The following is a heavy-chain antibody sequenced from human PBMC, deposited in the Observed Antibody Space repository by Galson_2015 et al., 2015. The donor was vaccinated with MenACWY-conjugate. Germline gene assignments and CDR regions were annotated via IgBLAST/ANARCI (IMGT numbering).Heavy chain of an antibody. J-gene: IGHJ4*02. Sequence: SLRLSCAASGFTFSSYSMNWVRQAPGKGLEWVSYISSSSSTIYYADSVKGRFTISRDSAKNSLYLQMNSLRAEDTAVYYCARGGRGYSYGLGYWGQGTLVTVSS. CDR2: ISSSSSTI. CDR3: ARGGRGYSYGLGY. V-gene: IGHV3-48*04. CDR1: GFTFSSYS. D-gene: IGHD5-18*01.